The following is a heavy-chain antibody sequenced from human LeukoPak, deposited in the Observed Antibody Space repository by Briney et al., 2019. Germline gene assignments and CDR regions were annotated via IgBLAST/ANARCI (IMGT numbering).Heavy chain of an antibody. V-gene: IGHV3-21*04. CDR1: GFTFSSYN. CDR3: ARASSGSYLVYAFDI. Sequence: GGSLRLSCAASGFTFSSYNMNWVRQASGQGLEGVSSITSGSSYIYYADSVKGRFTISRDNAKNSLYLQMNSLRAEDTALYYCARASSGSYLVYAFDIWGQGTMVTVSS. CDR2: ITSGSSYI. J-gene: IGHJ3*02. D-gene: IGHD1-26*01.